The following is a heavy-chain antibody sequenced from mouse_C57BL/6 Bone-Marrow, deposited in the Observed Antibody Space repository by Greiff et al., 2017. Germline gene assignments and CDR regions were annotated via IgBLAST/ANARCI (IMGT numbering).Heavy chain of an antibody. Sequence: QVQLQQPGAELVRPGTSVKLSCKASGYTFTSYWMHWVKQRPGQGLEWIGVIDPSDSYTNYNQKFKGKATLTVDTSSSTAYMQLSSLTSEVSAVYYCAREGDCHCDYGGQGTTLTVSS. CDR2: IDPSDSYT. J-gene: IGHJ2*01. CDR1: GYTFTSYW. D-gene: IGHD3-3*01. CDR3: AREGDCHCDY. V-gene: IGHV1-59*01.